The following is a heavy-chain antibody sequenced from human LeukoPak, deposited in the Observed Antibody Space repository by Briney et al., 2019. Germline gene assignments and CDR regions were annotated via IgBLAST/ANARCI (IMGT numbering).Heavy chain of an antibody. V-gene: IGHV3-23*01. J-gene: IGHJ6*02. CDR3: AKSEENYYFYGMDV. CDR1: GFTFSSYA. CDR2: ISGSGGST. Sequence: GGSLRLSCAASGFTFSSYAMSWVRQAPGKGLEWVSAISGSGGSTYYADSVKGRFTISRDNSKNTLYLQMNSLRAEDTAVYYCAKSEENYYFYGMDVWGQGTTVTVSS.